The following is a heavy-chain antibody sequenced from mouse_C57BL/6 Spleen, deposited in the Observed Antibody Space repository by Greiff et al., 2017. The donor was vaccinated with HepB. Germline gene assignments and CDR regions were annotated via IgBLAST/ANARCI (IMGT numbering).Heavy chain of an antibody. CDR2: ISNGGGST. CDR1: GFTFSDYY. V-gene: IGHV5-12*01. CDR3: ASTGTSDWYFDV. D-gene: IGHD4-1*02. J-gene: IGHJ1*03. Sequence: EVKLVESGGGLVQPGGSLKLSCAASGFTFSDYYMYWVRQTPEKRLEWVAYISNGGGSTYYPDTVKGRFTISRDNAKNTLYLQMSRLKSEDTAMYYCASTGTSDWYFDVWGTGTTVTVSS.